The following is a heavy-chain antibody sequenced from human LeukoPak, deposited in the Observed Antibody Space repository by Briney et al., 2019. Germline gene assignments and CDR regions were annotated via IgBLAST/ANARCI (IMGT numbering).Heavy chain of an antibody. CDR3: ARGSWSFDY. Sequence: GGSLRLSCAASRFTFSNYGMHWVRQAPGKGLEWVAHINQDGREKYYVDSVKGRFTISRDNAKKSLYLQMNSLRAADTAIYYCARGSWSFDYWGQGTLVTVSS. V-gene: IGHV3-7*03. CDR2: INQDGREK. D-gene: IGHD3-3*01. J-gene: IGHJ4*02. CDR1: RFTFSNYG.